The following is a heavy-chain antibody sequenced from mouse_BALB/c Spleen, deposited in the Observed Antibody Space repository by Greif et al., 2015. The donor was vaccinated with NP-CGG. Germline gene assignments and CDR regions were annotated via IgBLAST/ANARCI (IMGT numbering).Heavy chain of an antibody. CDR1: GFSLTSYG. CDR2: IWAGGST. D-gene: IGHD1-1*02. CDR3: ANLWSFYAMDY. J-gene: IGHJ4*01. Sequence: VKLVESGPGLVAPSQSLSITCTVSGFSLTSYGVHWVRQPPGKGLEWLGVIWAGGSTNYNSALMSRLSISKDNSKSXVFLKMNSLQTDDTAMYYCANLWSFYAMDYWGQGTSVTVSS. V-gene: IGHV2-9*02.